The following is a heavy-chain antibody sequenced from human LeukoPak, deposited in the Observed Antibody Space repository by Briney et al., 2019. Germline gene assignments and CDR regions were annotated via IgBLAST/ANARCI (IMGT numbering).Heavy chain of an antibody. CDR2: IYYSGITRSGNT. Sequence: SETLSLTCTVSGGAITSGGYYWTWIRQHPEKGLEWIGYIYYSGITRSGNTYYNPSLKSRIAISADTSKHQFSLRLSSVTAADTAVYYCARDFYERPGWFDPWGQGTLVTVSS. V-gene: IGHV4-31*03. J-gene: IGHJ5*02. CDR3: ARDFYERPGWFDP. D-gene: IGHD2/OR15-2a*01. CDR1: GGAITSGGYY.